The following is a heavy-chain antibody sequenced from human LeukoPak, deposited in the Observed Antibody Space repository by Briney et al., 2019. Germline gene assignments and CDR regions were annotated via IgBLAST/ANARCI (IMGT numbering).Heavy chain of an antibody. CDR3: AREPHYYGNDY. Sequence: PGGSLRLSCAPSGFTFPNYAMAWVRQAPGKGLEWVSAISGSGGSTYYADPVKGRFTISRDNSKNTLYLQMKSLRAEDTAVYFCAREPHYYGNDYWGQGTLVTVSS. CDR1: GFTFPNYA. CDR2: ISGSGGST. J-gene: IGHJ4*02. D-gene: IGHD3-10*01. V-gene: IGHV3-23*01.